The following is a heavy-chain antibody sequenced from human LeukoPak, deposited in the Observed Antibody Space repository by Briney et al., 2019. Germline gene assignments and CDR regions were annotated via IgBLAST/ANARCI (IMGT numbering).Heavy chain of an antibody. D-gene: IGHD1-26*01. CDR3: AREGSYGVRWFDP. Sequence: SETLSLTCAVYGGSFSGYYWSWIRQPPGKGLEWIGYIYYSGSTNYNPSLKSRVTISVDTSKNQFSLKLSSVTAADTAVYYCAREGSYGVRWFDPWGQGTLVTVSS. CDR1: GGSFSGYY. J-gene: IGHJ5*02. V-gene: IGHV4-59*01. CDR2: IYYSGST.